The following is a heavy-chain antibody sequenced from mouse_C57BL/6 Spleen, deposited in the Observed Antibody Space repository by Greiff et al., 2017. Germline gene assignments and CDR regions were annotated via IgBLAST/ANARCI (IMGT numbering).Heavy chain of an antibody. CDR1: GYTFTSYW. Sequence: QVQLQQPGAELVRPGTSVKLSCKASGYTFTSYWMHWVKQRPGQGLEWIGGIDPSDSYTNYNQKFKGKATLTVDTSSSTAYMQLSSLTSEDSAVYYCARSGGNYPYWGQGTTLTVSS. CDR3: ARSGGNYPY. J-gene: IGHJ2*01. D-gene: IGHD2-1*01. CDR2: IDPSDSYT. V-gene: IGHV1-59*01.